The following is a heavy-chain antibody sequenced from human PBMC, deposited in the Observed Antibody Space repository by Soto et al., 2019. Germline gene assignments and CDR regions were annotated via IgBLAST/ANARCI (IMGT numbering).Heavy chain of an antibody. CDR2: ISGSGGST. CDR3: AKVLLKSYYYDSSRANFDY. CDR1: GFTFSSYA. J-gene: IGHJ4*02. D-gene: IGHD3-22*01. V-gene: IGHV3-23*01. Sequence: GGSLRLSCAASGFTFSSYAMSWVRQAPGKGLEWVSAISGSGGSTYYADSVKGRFTISRDNSKNTLYLQMNSLRAEDTAVYYCAKVLLKSYYYDSSRANFDYWGQGTLVTVSS.